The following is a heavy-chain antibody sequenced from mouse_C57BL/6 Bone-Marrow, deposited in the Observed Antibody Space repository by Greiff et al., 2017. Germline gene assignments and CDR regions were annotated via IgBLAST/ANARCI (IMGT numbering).Heavy chain of an antibody. J-gene: IGHJ2*01. CDR2: IYPRDGST. V-gene: IGHV1-78*01. CDR1: GYTFTDHT. Sequence: VQRVESDAELVKPGASVKISCKVSGYTFTDHTIHWMKQRPEQGLEWIGYIYPRDGSTKYNEKFKGKATLTADKSSSTAYMQLNSLTSENSAVYFCARGRDGSSYNFDYWGQGTTLTVSS. CDR3: ARGRDGSSYNFDY. D-gene: IGHD1-1*01.